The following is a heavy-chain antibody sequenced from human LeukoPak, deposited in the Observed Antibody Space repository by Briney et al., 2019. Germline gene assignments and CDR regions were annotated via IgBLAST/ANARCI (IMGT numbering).Heavy chain of an antibody. CDR2: IYTSGST. CDR1: GGSFSGYY. Sequence: SETLSLTCAVYGGSFSGYYWSWIRQPAGKGLEWIGRIYTSGSTNYNPSLKSRVTMSVDTSKNQFSLKLSSVTAADTAVYYCARDRIEGYSYGDNWFDPWGQGTLVTVSS. J-gene: IGHJ5*02. V-gene: IGHV4-4*07. CDR3: ARDRIEGYSYGDNWFDP. D-gene: IGHD5-18*01.